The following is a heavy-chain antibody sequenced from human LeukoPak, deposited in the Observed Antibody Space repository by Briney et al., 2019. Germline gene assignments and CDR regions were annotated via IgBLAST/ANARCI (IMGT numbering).Heavy chain of an antibody. V-gene: IGHV3-48*04. J-gene: IGHJ4*02. CDR1: GFTFSDYT. D-gene: IGHD4-23*01. CDR3: ARDLSVTPSFDY. Sequence: GGSLRLSCAASGFTFSDYTMNWVRQAPGKGLEWVSFIGRSGTTIYYADSVKGRFTCSRDNAKNSLYLQMNSLRAEDTAVYYCARDLSVTPSFDYWGQGTLVTVSS. CDR2: IGRSGTTI.